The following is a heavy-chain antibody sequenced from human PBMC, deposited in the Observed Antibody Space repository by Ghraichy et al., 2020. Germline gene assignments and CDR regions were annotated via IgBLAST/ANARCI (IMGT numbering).Heavy chain of an antibody. Sequence: SLTCAVYGGSFSGYYWSWIRQPPGKGLEWIGEINHSGSTNYNPSLKSRVTISVDTSKNQFSLKLSSVTAADTAVYYCARYSPAAVAGTNLDYWGQGTLVTVSS. CDR3: ARYSPAAVAGTNLDY. CDR2: INHSGST. V-gene: IGHV4-34*01. J-gene: IGHJ4*02. D-gene: IGHD6-19*01. CDR1: GGSFSGYY.